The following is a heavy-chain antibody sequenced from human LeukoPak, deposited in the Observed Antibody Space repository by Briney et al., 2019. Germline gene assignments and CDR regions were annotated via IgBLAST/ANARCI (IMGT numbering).Heavy chain of an antibody. D-gene: IGHD3-16*01. Sequence: PGGSLRLSCAASGFTFSNYWMNWVRQAPGKGPEWVANIKQDGSEKDYVDSVKGRFTISRDNSKNSLYLQVNSLRAEDTAVYYCARDLRESWAFFDYWGQGTLVTVSS. CDR1: GFTFSNYW. J-gene: IGHJ4*02. V-gene: IGHV3-7*03. CDR3: ARDLRESWAFFDY. CDR2: IKQDGSEK.